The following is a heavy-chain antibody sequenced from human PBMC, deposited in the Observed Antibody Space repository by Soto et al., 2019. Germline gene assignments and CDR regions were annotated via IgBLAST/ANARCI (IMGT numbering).Heavy chain of an antibody. D-gene: IGHD2-15*01. CDR2: IYGDDDK. Sequence: QITLKESGPTWVKPTQTLTLTCSFSGFSLSTSGVAVAWIRQPPGKALEWLAIIYGDDDKRYSPSLKSRLTITKDTSNNQAVLTMTNVDPVDTGTYFCARRWDCSGGACYFDYWGQGTLVTVSS. CDR3: ARRWDCSGGACYFDY. V-gene: IGHV2-5*02. CDR1: GFSLSTSGVA. J-gene: IGHJ4*02.